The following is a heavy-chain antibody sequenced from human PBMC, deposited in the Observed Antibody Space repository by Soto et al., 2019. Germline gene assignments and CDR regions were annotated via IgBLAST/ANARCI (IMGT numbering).Heavy chain of an antibody. Sequence: SGTLSLTCTVSGGSVSSSSYYWGWVRQPPGKGLEWIGSVYYSGSTYYNPSLESRVTISVDKSKNQFSLKLMSLSAVDTAVYYCGRLEGLATISYYFDYWGQGALVTVSS. CDR1: GGSVSSSSYY. D-gene: IGHD3-9*01. CDR2: VYYSGST. CDR3: GRLEGLATISYYFDY. J-gene: IGHJ4*02. V-gene: IGHV4-39*01.